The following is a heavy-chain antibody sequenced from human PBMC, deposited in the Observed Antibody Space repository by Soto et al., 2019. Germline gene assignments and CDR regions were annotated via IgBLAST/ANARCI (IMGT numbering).Heavy chain of an antibody. Sequence: GGSLRLSCAASGFTFSACTMNWARQAPGKGLQWVSYINSGTNPIYYADSVKGRFTISRDDARNSLYLQMNSLRDEDTAVYYCARTGVNVGLDVWGQGTTVTVSS. D-gene: IGHD3-10*01. CDR1: GFTFSACT. J-gene: IGHJ6*02. V-gene: IGHV3-48*02. CDR2: INSGTNPI. CDR3: ARTGVNVGLDV.